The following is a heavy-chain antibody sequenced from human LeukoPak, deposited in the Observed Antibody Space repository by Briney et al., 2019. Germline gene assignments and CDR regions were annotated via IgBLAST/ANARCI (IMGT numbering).Heavy chain of an antibody. J-gene: IGHJ3*02. Sequence: SQTLSLTCTVSGGSISSGSYYWSWIRQPAGKGLEWIGRIYTSGSTNYNPSLKSRVTISADTSKNQFSLKLSSVTAADTAVYYCARTVYHAFDIWGQGTMVTVSS. D-gene: IGHD3-16*01. CDR1: GGSISSGSYY. CDR3: ARTVYHAFDI. V-gene: IGHV4-61*02. CDR2: IYTSGST.